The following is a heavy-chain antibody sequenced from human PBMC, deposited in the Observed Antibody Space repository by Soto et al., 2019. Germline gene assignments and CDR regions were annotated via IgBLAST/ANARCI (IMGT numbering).Heavy chain of an antibody. V-gene: IGHV3-74*01. CDR2: ISPDGSNR. D-gene: IGHD3-16*01. Sequence: GGSLRLSCAASGFTFSTYWMNWVRQTPGKGLMWVSRISPDGSNRGYADSVEGRFTVSRDNAKNTLYLQMHSLRAEDTAMYYCASWGHMGPVSPTDFDHWGEGTLVTVSS. J-gene: IGHJ4*02. CDR3: ASWGHMGPVSPTDFDH. CDR1: GFTFSTYW.